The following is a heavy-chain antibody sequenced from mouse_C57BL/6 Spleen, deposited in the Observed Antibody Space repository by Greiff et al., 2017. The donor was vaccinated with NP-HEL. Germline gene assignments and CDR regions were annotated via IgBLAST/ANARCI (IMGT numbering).Heavy chain of an antibody. Sequence: QVQLKQPGAELVRPGTSVKLSCKASGYTFTSYWMHWVKQRPGQGLEWIGVIDPSDSYTNYNQKFKGKATLTVDTSSSTAYMLLSSLTSEDSAVYYCARKGGDGFYYYAMDYWGQGTSVTVSS. J-gene: IGHJ4*01. CDR1: GYTFTSYW. CDR2: IDPSDSYT. V-gene: IGHV1-59*01. CDR3: ARKGGDGFYYYAMDY. D-gene: IGHD2-3*01.